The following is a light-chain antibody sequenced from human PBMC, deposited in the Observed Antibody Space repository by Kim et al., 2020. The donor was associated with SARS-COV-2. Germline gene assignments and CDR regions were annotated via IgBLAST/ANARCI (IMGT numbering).Light chain of an antibody. CDR3: SSYTSSSTFL. J-gene: IGLJ3*02. Sequence: QSALTKPASVSGSPGQSLTISCTGTSSDVGGYNYVSWYQQHPVKAPKLILYDVNKRPSGVSDRFSGSKSGNTASLTISGLQAEDEADYYCSSYTSSSTFLFGGGTKSPS. V-gene: IGLV2-14*03. CDR2: DVN. CDR1: SSDVGGYNY.